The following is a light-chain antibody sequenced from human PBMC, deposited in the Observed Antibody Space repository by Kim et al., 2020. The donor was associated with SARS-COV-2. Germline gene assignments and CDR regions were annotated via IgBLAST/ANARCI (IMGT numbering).Light chain of an antibody. CDR3: QQYCNTPFT. Sequence: EIALTQSPGTLSVSPGERASLSCRASQSVRSKYLAWYQQKPGQAPRLLMYGTSTRATGIPDRFIGSGSGTDFILTITRLEPEDLAVYYCQQYCNTPFTVGQGNKLEI. CDR2: GTS. V-gene: IGKV3-20*01. CDR1: QSVRSKY. J-gene: IGKJ2*01.